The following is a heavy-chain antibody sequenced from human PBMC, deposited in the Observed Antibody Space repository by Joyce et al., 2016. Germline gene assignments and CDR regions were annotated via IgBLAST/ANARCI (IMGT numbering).Heavy chain of an antibody. CDR3: ARSPARNGANDY. V-gene: IGHV3-74*01. CDR1: GFSLSSYW. D-gene: IGHD4/OR15-4a*01. CDR2: INYDGTDS. J-gene: IGHJ4*02. Sequence: EVQLVESGGGLVQPGGSLRLSCAASGFSLSSYWIHWVRQVPGKGLVWGSRINYDGTDSTYAGSVKGRFTISRDNAKNTLYLEMNSLRAEDTAVYYCARSPARNGANDYWGQGTLVTVSP.